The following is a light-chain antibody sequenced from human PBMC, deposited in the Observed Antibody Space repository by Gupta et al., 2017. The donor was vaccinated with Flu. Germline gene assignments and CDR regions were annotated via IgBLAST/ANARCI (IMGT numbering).Light chain of an antibody. Sequence: QSALTQPASVSGSPGQSITISCSGISNDFGEFDFVSWFQHPPGKAPKLIIYGVTNRPSGVSHRFSASKSGTTASLNISGLQTEDEADYYCRSYTSRSLGVFGAGTRVSV. CDR3: RSYTSRSLGV. CDR2: GVT. CDR1: SNDFGEFDF. V-gene: IGLV2-14*01. J-gene: IGLJ1*01.